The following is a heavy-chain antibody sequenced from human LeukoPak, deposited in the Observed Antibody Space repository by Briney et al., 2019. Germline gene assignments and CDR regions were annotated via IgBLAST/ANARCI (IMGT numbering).Heavy chain of an antibody. CDR3: AKVITYLNVLTGYPSDY. J-gene: IGHJ4*02. V-gene: IGHV3-74*01. CDR1: GFTLSSYW. D-gene: IGHD3-9*01. Sequence: GGSLRLSCEASGFTLSSYWMHWVRQAPGKGLVWVSRINSDGSTTNYADSVKGRFTISRDSSRNTLHLQMNSLRVEDTAVYYCAKVITYLNVLTGYPSDYWGQGTLVTVSS. CDR2: INSDGSTT.